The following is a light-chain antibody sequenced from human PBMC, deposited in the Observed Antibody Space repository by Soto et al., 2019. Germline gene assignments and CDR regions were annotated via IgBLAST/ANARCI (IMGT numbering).Light chain of an antibody. V-gene: IGLV1-44*01. CDR3: ASWDDSLSAVL. Sequence: SVLTQPPSASGTPGQRVTISCSGSISNIGSNVVNWYQQLPGTAPKLLIYSNNQRPSGVPDRFSGSKSGTSASLAISGLQSEDETDYYCASWDDSLSAVLFGGGTKLTVL. CDR2: SNN. J-gene: IGLJ2*01. CDR1: ISNIGSNV.